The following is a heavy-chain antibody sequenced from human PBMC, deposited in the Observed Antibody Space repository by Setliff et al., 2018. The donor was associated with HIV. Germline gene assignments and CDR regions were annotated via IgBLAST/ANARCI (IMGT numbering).Heavy chain of an antibody. CDR1: GFPFSRCG. D-gene: IGHD3-22*01. CDR2: IWYDGSDK. Sequence: GGSLRLSCAASGFPFSRCGMHWVRQAPGKGLEWVALIWYDGSDKYYADSVKGRFTISRDNSKNILYLQMNSLRAEDTAIYYCARDRASSGYYARFDHWGQGTLVTVS. V-gene: IGHV3-33*01. J-gene: IGHJ4*02. CDR3: ARDRASSGYYARFDH.